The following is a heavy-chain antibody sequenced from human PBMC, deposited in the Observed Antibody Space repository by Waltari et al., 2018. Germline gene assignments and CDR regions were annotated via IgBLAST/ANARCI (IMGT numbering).Heavy chain of an antibody. J-gene: IGHJ6*02. CDR3: ARGRTVTTHRLGMDV. CDR2: INHSGST. CDR1: GGSFSGYY. Sequence: QVQLQQWGAGLLKPSETLSLTCAVYGGSFSGYYWSWIRQPPGKGLEWIGEINHSGSTNYNPSLKSRVTISVDTSKNQFSLKLSSVTAADTAVYYCARGRTVTTHRLGMDVWGQGTTVTVSS. V-gene: IGHV4-34*01. D-gene: IGHD4-17*01.